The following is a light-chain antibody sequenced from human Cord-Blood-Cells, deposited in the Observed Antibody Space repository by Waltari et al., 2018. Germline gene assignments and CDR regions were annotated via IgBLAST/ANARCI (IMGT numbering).Light chain of an antibody. V-gene: IGKV3-20*01. Sequence: EIVLTQSPGTLSLSPGERATLSCRASQSVSSSYLAWYQQKPGQAPRLLIYGASSRATGIPDRFSCSGSGTDFTLTISRLESEDFAVYYCQQYGSSPPITFGPGTKVDIK. CDR1: QSVSSSY. J-gene: IGKJ3*01. CDR3: QQYGSSPPIT. CDR2: GAS.